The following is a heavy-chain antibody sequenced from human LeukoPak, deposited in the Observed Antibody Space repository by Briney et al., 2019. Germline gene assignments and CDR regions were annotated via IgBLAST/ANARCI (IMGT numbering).Heavy chain of an antibody. CDR2: INDGGII. D-gene: IGHD4-23*01. CDR1: GVSFSGYY. V-gene: IGHV4-34*01. J-gene: IGHJ6*03. CDR3: ARELRWSCVGCNYMDV. Sequence: PSETLSLTCGVSGVSFSGYYWSWIRQPPGKGLEWIGNINDGGIINYNPSLKGRVTVSVDMSKRQFSLHLTSVTVADTAVYYCARELRWSCVGCNYMDVWGQGTTVTVSS.